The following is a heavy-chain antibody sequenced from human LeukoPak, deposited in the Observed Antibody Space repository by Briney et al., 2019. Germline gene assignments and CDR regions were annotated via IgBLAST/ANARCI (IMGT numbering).Heavy chain of an antibody. CDR2: IYHSGST. D-gene: IGHD2-15*01. J-gene: IGHJ5*02. CDR3: ARGIVVVVAATTLNWFDP. V-gene: IGHV4-30-2*01. Sequence: SETLSLTCAVSGGSISSGGYSWSWIRQPPGKGLEWIGYIYHSGSTYYNPSLKSRVTISVDRSKNQFSLKLSSVTAADTAVYYCARGIVVVVAATTLNWFDPWGQGTLVTVSS. CDR1: GGSISSGGYS.